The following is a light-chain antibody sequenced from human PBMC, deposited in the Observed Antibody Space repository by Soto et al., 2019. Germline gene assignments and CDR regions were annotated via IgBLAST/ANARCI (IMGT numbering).Light chain of an antibody. CDR3: QQYYMGWT. CDR1: QSITSW. Sequence: DIQMTQSPSTLSASVGDRVTTTCRASQSITSWLAWYQQKPGKAPKVLIYDTYSLKSGVPSRFSGFGSGTEFTLSISGLQPDDFGTYYCQQYYMGWTFGQGTKVDI. J-gene: IGKJ1*01. V-gene: IGKV1-5*01. CDR2: DTY.